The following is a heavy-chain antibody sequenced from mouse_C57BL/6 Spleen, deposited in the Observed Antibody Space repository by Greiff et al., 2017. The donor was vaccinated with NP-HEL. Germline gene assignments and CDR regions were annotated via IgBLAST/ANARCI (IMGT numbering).Heavy chain of an antibody. D-gene: IGHD2-4*01. Sequence: VQRVESGPGLVAPSQSLSITCTVSGFSLTSYAISWVRQPPGKGLEWLGVIWTGGGTNYNSALKSRLSISKDNSKSQVFLKMNSLQTDDTARYYCARTSFSSTMIIDYWGQGTTLTVSS. CDR3: ARTSFSSTMIIDY. V-gene: IGHV2-9-1*01. CDR2: IWTGGGT. CDR1: GFSLTSYA. J-gene: IGHJ2*01.